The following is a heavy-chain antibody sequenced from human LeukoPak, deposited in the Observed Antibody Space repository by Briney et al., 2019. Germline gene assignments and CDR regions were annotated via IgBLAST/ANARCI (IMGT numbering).Heavy chain of an antibody. J-gene: IGHJ4*02. CDR1: GYTFTNYY. D-gene: IGHD1-1*01. Sequence: GASVKVSCKASGYTFTNYYMHWVRQTPGQGLEWMGIINPSGGSTTYTQKFQGRVTMTRDTSTITVYIELSSLRSEDTAVYYCARERNRPANYYFDFWGQGTLVTVSS. V-gene: IGHV1-46*01. CDR3: ARERNRPANYYFDF. CDR2: INPSGGST.